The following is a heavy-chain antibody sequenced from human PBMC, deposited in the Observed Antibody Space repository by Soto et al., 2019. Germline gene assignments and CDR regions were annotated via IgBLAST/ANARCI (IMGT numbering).Heavy chain of an antibody. CDR3: ARLPYSSSLRIAGKYFQH. Sequence: GESLKISCKGSGYSFTSYWIGWVRQMPGKGLEWMGIIYPGDSDTRYSPSFQGQVTISADKSISTAYLQWSSLKASDTAMYYCARLPYSSSLRIAGKYFQHWGQGTLVTVSS. CDR1: GYSFTSYW. D-gene: IGHD6-13*01. V-gene: IGHV5-51*01. J-gene: IGHJ1*01. CDR2: IYPGDSDT.